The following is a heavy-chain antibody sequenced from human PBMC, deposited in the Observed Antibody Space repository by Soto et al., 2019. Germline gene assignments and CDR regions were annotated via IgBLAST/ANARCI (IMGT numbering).Heavy chain of an antibody. CDR3: EKGGYCTSISCPRWFDP. CDR2: ISATGGST. J-gene: IGHJ5*02. D-gene: IGHD2-2*01. Sequence: PGGSLRVSCAASGLTFSNYAMSWVRQAPGKGLEWVSGISATGGSTYYADSVKGRFTISRDNSRNTLYLQMNSLRAEDTAFYYCEKGGYCTSISCPRWFDPWGQGTLFTVSS. V-gene: IGHV3-23*01. CDR1: GLTFSNYA.